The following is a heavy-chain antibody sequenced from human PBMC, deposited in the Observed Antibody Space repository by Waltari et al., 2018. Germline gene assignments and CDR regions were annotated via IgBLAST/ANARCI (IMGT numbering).Heavy chain of an antibody. V-gene: IGHV4-39*01. CDR1: GDSIPWNRHY. CDR3: ASGVGFWSLNGYDMGYYFDY. Sequence: QLQLKESGPGLVKPSETLSPTCVVSGDSIPWNRHYWGWVRQSPGKGLEWIGSIYPTGTTYYRPSLKSRVSLSIDSSESQFSLKLSSVTATDTAVYFCASGVGFWSLNGYDMGYYFDYWGQGALVSVSS. D-gene: IGHD5-12*01. CDR2: IYPTGTT. J-gene: IGHJ4*02.